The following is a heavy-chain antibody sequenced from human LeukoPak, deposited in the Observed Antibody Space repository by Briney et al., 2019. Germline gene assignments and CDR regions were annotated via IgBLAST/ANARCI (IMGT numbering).Heavy chain of an antibody. D-gene: IGHD4-23*01. J-gene: IGHJ4*02. CDR1: GFTFSSYG. Sequence: GGSLRLSCAASGFTFSSYGMHWVRQAPGQGLEWMGGIIPIFGTAHYAQKFQGRVTITADESTSTAYMELSSLRSEDTAVYYCARGWLAETTVVTPYNYWGQGTLVTVSS. CDR3: ARGWLAETTVVTPYNY. V-gene: IGHV1-69*01. CDR2: IIPIFGTA.